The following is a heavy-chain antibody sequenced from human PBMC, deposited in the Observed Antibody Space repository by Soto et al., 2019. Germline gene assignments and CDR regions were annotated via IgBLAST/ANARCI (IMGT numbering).Heavy chain of an antibody. Sequence: EVQLVESGGGLVQPGGSLRLSCAASGSTFRNHWTNWVRQAPGKGLEWVANINQDGSGKYYVDSVKGRFTISRDNAKNSLYLQMNSLRAEDTAVYYCVGVYGMSYWGQGTPVTVSS. V-gene: IGHV3-7*04. CDR2: INQDGSGK. J-gene: IGHJ4*02. D-gene: IGHD2-8*01. CDR1: GSTFRNHW. CDR3: VGVYGMSY.